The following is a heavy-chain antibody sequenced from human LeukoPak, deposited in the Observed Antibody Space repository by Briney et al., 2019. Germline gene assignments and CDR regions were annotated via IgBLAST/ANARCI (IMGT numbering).Heavy chain of an antibody. V-gene: IGHV4-4*07. D-gene: IGHD1-26*01. CDR1: GGSISSYY. CDR3: ARAGGGGSYSGSYYFDY. CDR2: IYTSGST. J-gene: IGHJ4*02. Sequence: KASETLSLTCTVSGGSISSYYWSWIRQPAGKGLEWIGRIYTSGSTNYNPSLKSRVTISVDKSKNQFSLKLSSVTAADTAVYYCARAGGGGSYSGSYYFDYWGQGTLATVSS.